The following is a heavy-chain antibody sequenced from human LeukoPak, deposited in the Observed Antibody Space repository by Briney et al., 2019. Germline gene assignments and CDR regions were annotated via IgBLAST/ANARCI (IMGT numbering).Heavy chain of an antibody. V-gene: IGHV3-23*01. Sequence: GGSLRLSCAASGFTFSSYAMSWVRQAPGKGLERGSAISGSGGSTYYADSVKGRFTISRDNSKNTLYLQMNSLRAEDTAVYYCAKGRYSSSWYGYYFDYWGQGTLVTVSS. D-gene: IGHD6-13*01. CDR3: AKGRYSSSWYGYYFDY. CDR2: ISGSGGST. J-gene: IGHJ4*02. CDR1: GFTFSSYA.